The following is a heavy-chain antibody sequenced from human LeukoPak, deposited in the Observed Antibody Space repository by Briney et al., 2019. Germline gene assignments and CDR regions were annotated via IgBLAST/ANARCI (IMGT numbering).Heavy chain of an antibody. D-gene: IGHD6-19*01. CDR1: GFTFSSYW. V-gene: IGHV3-7*01. J-gene: IGHJ4*02. CDR3: AKEGGGWYLDY. CDR2: IKQDGGEK. Sequence: GGSLRLFCAASGFTFSSYWMSWVRQAPGRGLEWVANIKQDGGEKYYVDSVKGRFSISRDNAKNSLHLHMNSLRAEDTAVYYYAKEGGGWYLDYWGQGTLVTVSS.